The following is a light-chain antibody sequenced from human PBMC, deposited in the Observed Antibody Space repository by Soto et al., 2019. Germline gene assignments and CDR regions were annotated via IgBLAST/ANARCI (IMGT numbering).Light chain of an antibody. CDR2: GPS. CDR3: QQYGGSPPIT. V-gene: IGKV3-20*01. Sequence: VWTQSPGTLSLSPGERATLSCRASQSVSSTYLAWYQHKPGQAPRLLIYGPSTRATGIPDRFSGSGSGTDFTLTISRLEPEDFAVYYCQQYGGSPPITFGQGTRLEIK. J-gene: IGKJ5*01. CDR1: QSVSSTY.